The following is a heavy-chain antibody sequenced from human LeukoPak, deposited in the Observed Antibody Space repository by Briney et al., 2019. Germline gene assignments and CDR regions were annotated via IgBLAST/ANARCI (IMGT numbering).Heavy chain of an antibody. D-gene: IGHD3-10*01. J-gene: IGHJ5*02. CDR3: AKSLYGSGSYYNWFDP. CDR2: INHRGST. Sequence: SSETLSLTCTVSGYSISSGYYWGWIRQPPGKGLEWIGEINHRGSTNYNPSLKRRVTISLDTSKNQFSLKLSSVTAADTAVYYCAKSLYGSGSYYNWFDPWGQGTLVTVSS. CDR1: GYSISSGYY. V-gene: IGHV4-38-2*02.